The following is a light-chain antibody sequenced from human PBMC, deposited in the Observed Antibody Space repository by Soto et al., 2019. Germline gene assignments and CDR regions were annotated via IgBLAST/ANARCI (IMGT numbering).Light chain of an antibody. J-gene: IGKJ1*01. V-gene: IGKV2-30*01. CDR3: VQGTYWPWT. CDR2: MVS. CDR1: QSLVFSDGNTY. Sequence: DVVMTQSPLSLSGTLGQPASISCRSSQSLVFSDGNTYLTWLHQRPGQSPRPLSYMVSDRDSGVPDRFSGSGSGTDFTLTISRVEAGDVGVYFCVQGTYWPWTFGQGTKVEIK.